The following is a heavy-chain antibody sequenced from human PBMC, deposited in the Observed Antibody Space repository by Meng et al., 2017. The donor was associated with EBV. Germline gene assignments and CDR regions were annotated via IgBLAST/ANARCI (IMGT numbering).Heavy chain of an antibody. CDR3: ASESGRGYTPDY. CDR2: FLPRLGAP. Sequence: HVELVESAAAVKKPGSSVSVSCKTSGGPFRYYAISWVRQAPGQGLEWLGGFLPRLGAPNYAQKFHGRVKITADESTSTHYMDLSSLRSEDTAIYYCASESGRGYTPDYWGQGTLVTVSS. V-gene: IGHV1-69*01. CDR1: GGPFRYYA. D-gene: IGHD3-10*01. J-gene: IGHJ4*02.